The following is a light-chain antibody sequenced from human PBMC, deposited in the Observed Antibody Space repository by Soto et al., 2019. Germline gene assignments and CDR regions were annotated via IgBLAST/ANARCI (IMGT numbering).Light chain of an antibody. CDR1: SSDVGSYNL. CDR2: EGS. V-gene: IGLV2-23*01. Sequence: QSVLTQPASVSGSPGQSITISCTGTSSDVGSYNLVSWYQQHPGKAPKLMIYEGSKRPSGVSNRFSGSKSGNTASLTISGXXXXXXXXXYCCSYAGSSSPVVFGGGTKLTVL. CDR3: CSYAGSSSPVV. J-gene: IGLJ2*01.